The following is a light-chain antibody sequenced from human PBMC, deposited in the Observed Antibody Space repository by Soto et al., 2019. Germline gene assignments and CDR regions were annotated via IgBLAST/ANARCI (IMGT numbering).Light chain of an antibody. CDR3: QPRSNWPLT. J-gene: IGKJ4*01. CDR2: DAS. CDR1: QSVRSY. Sequence: PGDRATLSCRASQSVRSYLAWYQQKPGQAPRLLIYDASNRATGIPARFSGSGSGTDFTLTISSLEPEDFAVYYCQPRSNWPLTFGGGTKVEIK. V-gene: IGKV3-11*01.